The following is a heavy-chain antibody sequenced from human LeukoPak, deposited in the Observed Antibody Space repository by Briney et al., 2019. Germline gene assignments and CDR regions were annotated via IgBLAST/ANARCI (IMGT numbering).Heavy chain of an antibody. CDR2: IKEDGSEK. D-gene: IGHD1-26*01. Sequence: GGSLRLSCAVSGFTLSSYWMSWVRQSPEKGLEWVANIKEDGSEKYYVDSVKGRFTISRDNAKNSLYLPMNSLSAEDTAVYFCVRARATGEFDCWGQGTLVTVSS. CDR1: GFTLSSYW. CDR3: VRARATGEFDC. V-gene: IGHV3-7*01. J-gene: IGHJ4*02.